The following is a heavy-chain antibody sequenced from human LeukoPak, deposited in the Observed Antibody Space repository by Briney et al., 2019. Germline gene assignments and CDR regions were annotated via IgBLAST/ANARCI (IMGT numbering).Heavy chain of an antibody. J-gene: IGHJ5*02. CDR3: ARHQRITIFGVVTTNWFDP. CDR1: GGSISSSSYY. D-gene: IGHD3-3*01. V-gene: IGHV4-39*01. CDR2: IYYSGST. Sequence: SETLSLTCTVSGGSISSSSYYWGWIRQPPGKGLEWIGSIYYSGSTYYNPSLKSRVTISVDTSENQFSLKLSSVTAADTAVYYCARHQRITIFGVVTTNWFDPWGPGTLVTVSS.